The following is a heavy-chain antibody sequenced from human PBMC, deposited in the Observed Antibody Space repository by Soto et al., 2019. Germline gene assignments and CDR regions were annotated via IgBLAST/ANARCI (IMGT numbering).Heavy chain of an antibody. V-gene: IGHV4-39*01. J-gene: IGHJ5*02. Sequence: SETLSLTCTVSGDSITSNSYFWAWIRQPPGKGLEWIGSIYYSGSTYYNPSLKSRVTISVDTSKNQFSLKLSSVTAADTAVYYCARLGGYCSSTSCYTRFDPWGQGTLVTVSS. CDR3: ARLGGYCSSTSCYTRFDP. CDR2: IYYSGST. D-gene: IGHD2-2*02. CDR1: GDSITSNSYF.